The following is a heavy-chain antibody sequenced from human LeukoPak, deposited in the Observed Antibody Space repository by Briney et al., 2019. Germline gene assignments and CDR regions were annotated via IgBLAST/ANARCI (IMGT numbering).Heavy chain of an antibody. V-gene: IGHV1-2*02. J-gene: IGHJ4*02. CDR1: GYTFTTYG. Sequence: ASVKVSCKTSGYTFTTYGISWVRQAPGQGLEWMGWIKANSGGTKYAQKFQGRVTMTRDTSISTAYMELSRLRSDDTAVYYCARDPDDSSDSHFDYWGQGTLVTVSS. CDR2: IKANSGGT. D-gene: IGHD3-22*01. CDR3: ARDPDDSSDSHFDY.